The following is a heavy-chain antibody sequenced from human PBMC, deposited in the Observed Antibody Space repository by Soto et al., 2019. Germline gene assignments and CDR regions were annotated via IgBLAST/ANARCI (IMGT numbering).Heavy chain of an antibody. J-gene: IGHJ4*02. D-gene: IGHD3-3*01. V-gene: IGHV4-34*01. CDR1: GGSFSGYY. CDR3: ARGLFWDLKTYYDFWSGYYTRRGVCYFDY. Sequence: TSETLSLTCAVYGGSFSGYYWSWIRQPPGKGLEWIGEINHSGSTNYNPSLKSRVTISVDTSKNQFSLKLSSVTAADTAVYYCARGLFWDLKTYYDFWSGYYTRRGVCYFDYWGQGTLVTVSS. CDR2: INHSGST.